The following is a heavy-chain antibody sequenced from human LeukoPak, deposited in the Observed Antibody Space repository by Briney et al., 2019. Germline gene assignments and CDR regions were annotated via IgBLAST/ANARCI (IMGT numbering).Heavy chain of an antibody. CDR2: IKGDGSDE. V-gene: IGHV3-7*01. CDR3: ARDWSDLTTNPPDY. Sequence: GGSLRLSCAASGFTFSNHWMSWVRQAPGKGLEWVANIKGDGSDEYYVDSVKGRFTISRDNAKNSLFLQMNSLRVEDTAVYYCARDWSDLTTNPPDYWGQGTLVTVSS. D-gene: IGHD1-26*01. J-gene: IGHJ4*02. CDR1: GFTFSNHW.